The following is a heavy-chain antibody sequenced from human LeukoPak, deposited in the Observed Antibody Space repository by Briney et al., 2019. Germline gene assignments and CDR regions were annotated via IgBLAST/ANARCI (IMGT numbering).Heavy chain of an antibody. CDR3: ARVEDYDILTGFDY. CDR2: IRQDESEK. CDR1: GFTFSSYW. Sequence: GGSLKLSCAASGFTFSSYWMGWVRQAPGKGLEWVANIRQDESEKYYVDSVKGRFTISRDNAKNSLYLQMNSLRAEDTAVYYCARVEDYDILTGFDYWGQGTLVTVSS. J-gene: IGHJ4*02. D-gene: IGHD3-9*01. V-gene: IGHV3-7*01.